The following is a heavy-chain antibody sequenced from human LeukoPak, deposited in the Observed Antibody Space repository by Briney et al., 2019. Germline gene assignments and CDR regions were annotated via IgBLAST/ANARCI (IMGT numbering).Heavy chain of an antibody. J-gene: IGHJ4*02. D-gene: IGHD6-19*01. CDR1: GFSVSTSGMR. Sequence: SGPALVHPTPTLTLTCTFSGFSVSTSGMRVSWMRQPPGKALGWLALFDGEDDKFYSTSLKTSLTISKDTSKNQVVLTMTNMDPVDTATYYCARSSSGWYGIPFDYWGQGTLVTVSS. CDR3: ARSSSGWYGIPFDY. V-gene: IGHV2-70*04. CDR2: FDGEDDK.